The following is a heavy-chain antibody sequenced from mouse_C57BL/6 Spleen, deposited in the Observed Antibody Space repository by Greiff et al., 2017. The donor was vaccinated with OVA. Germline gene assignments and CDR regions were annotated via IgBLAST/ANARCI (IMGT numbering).Heavy chain of an antibody. J-gene: IGHJ3*01. CDR2: IRLKSDNYAT. CDR1: GFTFSNYW. V-gene: IGHV6-3*01. Sequence: DVQLQESGGGLVQPGGSMKLSCVASGFTFSNYWMNWVRQSPEKGLEWVAQIRLKSDNYATHYAESVKGRFTISRDDSKSSVYLQMNNLRAEDTGIYYCTVGFFAYWGQGTLVTVSA. D-gene: IGHD3-1*01. CDR3: TVGFFAY.